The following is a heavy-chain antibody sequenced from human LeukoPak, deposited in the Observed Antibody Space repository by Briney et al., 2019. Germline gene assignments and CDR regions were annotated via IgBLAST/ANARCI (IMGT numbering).Heavy chain of an antibody. CDR3: ARHQYSSSWYFPHRYYYYYGMDV. CDR1: GYSFTSYW. D-gene: IGHD6-13*01. Sequence: GESLKISCKGSGYSFTSYWIGWVRQMPGKGLEWMGTIYPGDSDTRYSPSFQGQVTISADKSISTAYLQWSSLKASDTAMYYCARHQYSSSWYFPHRYYYYYGMDVWGQGTTVTVSS. J-gene: IGHJ6*02. V-gene: IGHV5-51*01. CDR2: IYPGDSDT.